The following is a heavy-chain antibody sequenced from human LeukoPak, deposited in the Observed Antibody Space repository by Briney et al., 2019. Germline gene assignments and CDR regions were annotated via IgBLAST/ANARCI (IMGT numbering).Heavy chain of an antibody. J-gene: IGHJ6*02. V-gene: IGHV4-31*03. Sequence: SETLSLTCTVSGGSISSGGYYWSWIRQHPGKGLEWTGYIYYSGSTYYNPSLKSRVTISVDTSKNQFSLKLSSVTAADAAVYYCARVGGYCSSTSCPSNYYYCYGMDVWGQGTTVTVSS. CDR2: IYYSGST. CDR3: ARVGGYCSSTSCPSNYYYCYGMDV. CDR1: GGSISSGGYY. D-gene: IGHD2-2*03.